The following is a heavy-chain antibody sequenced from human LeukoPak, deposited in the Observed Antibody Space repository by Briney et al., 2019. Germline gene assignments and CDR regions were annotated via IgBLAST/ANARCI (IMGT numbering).Heavy chain of an antibody. J-gene: IGHJ4*02. CDR1: GYTFTGYY. D-gene: IGHD4-17*01. CDR3: ARGTVTHGEDYFDY. Sequence: ASLKVSCKASGYTFTGYYMHSGRQAPGQRLEWMGWINPNSGGTNYAQKFQGSVTMTRDTSISTAYMELSRLRSDDTAVYYCARGTVTHGEDYFDYWGQGTLVTVSS. CDR2: INPNSGGT. V-gene: IGHV1-2*02.